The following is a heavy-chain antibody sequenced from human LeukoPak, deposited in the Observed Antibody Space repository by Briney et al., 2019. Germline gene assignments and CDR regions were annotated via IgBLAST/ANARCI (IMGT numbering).Heavy chain of an antibody. J-gene: IGHJ4*02. V-gene: IGHV3-23*01. Sequence: GGSLRLSCAASGFTFSSYGMSWVRQAPGKGLEWVSAISGSGGSTYYADSVKGRFTISRDNSKNTLYLQMNSLRAEDTAVYYCAKDHYGGKKYYFDYWGQGTLVTVSS. CDR1: GFTFSSYG. CDR3: AKDHYGGKKYYFDY. D-gene: IGHD4-23*01. CDR2: ISGSGGST.